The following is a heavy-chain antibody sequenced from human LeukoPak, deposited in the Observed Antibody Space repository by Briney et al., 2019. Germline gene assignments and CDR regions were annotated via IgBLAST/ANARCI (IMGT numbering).Heavy chain of an antibody. CDR2: ISGSGRDT. D-gene: IGHD3-22*01. Sequence: GVSLRLSCAASGFTFSSYAMNWVRQAPVKGLEWVSGISGSGRDTYYVDSVKGRFTISRDNSKNTLYLQMNSLRADDTAVYYCATNYYDSSGYFPDFDYWGQGALVSVSS. CDR1: GFTFSSYA. CDR3: ATNYYDSSGYFPDFDY. V-gene: IGHV3-23*01. J-gene: IGHJ4*02.